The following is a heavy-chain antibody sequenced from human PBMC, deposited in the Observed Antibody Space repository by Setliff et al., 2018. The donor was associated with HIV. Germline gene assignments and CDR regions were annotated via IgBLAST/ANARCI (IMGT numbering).Heavy chain of an antibody. CDR2: MNPNTGGT. Sequence: ASVKVSCKASGYPFTGYYTHWVRQAPGQGLEWMGWMNPNTGGTNYAQKFKGRVTMTRDTSISTAYMELSSLRSEDTAVYYCARVTYCGGDCYYFDYWGQGTLVTVS. D-gene: IGHD2-21*02. V-gene: IGHV1-2*02. CDR1: GYPFTGYY. J-gene: IGHJ4*02. CDR3: ARVTYCGGDCYYFDY.